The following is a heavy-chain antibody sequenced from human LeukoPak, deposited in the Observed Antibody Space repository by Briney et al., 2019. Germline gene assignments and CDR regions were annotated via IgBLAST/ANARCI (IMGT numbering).Heavy chain of an antibody. D-gene: IGHD6-19*01. CDR2: IYHSGGT. J-gene: IGHJ4*02. Sequence: SETLSLTCAVSGYSISSGSFWGWIRQPPGKGLEWIGSIYHSGGTYFNSSLKSRVTISVDTSKNQFSLNLTSVTAADTAVYYCARSLIAVGTPDFDYWGQGTLVTVSS. CDR3: ARSLIAVGTPDFDY. CDR1: GYSISSGSF. V-gene: IGHV4-38-2*01.